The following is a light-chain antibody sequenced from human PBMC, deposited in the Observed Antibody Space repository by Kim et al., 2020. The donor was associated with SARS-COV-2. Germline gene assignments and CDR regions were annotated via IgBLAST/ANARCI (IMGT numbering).Light chain of an antibody. CDR2: GAS. Sequence: EIVLTQSPGTLSLSPGERATLSCRASQSVSSSYLAWYQHKPGQAPRLLMYGASTRATGIPDRFSGSGSGTDFTLTISRLEPEDIATYYCQQYDNLPPTFGQGTKVEIK. V-gene: IGKV3-20*01. J-gene: IGKJ1*01. CDR3: QQYDNLPPT. CDR1: QSVSSSY.